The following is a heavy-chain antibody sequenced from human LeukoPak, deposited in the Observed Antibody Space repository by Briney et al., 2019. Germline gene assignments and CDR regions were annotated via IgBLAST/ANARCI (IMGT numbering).Heavy chain of an antibody. D-gene: IGHD3-22*01. Sequence: PGGSLRLSCAASGFTFSSYGIHWVRQAPGKGLEWVAAIAYDGSNKYYADSVKGRFTISRDNSKKTLYLQMNSLRAEDTAVYYCARDQGVVVHGKYHYYGMDVWGQGTTATVSS. CDR2: IAYDGSNK. CDR3: ARDQGVVVHGKYHYYGMDV. CDR1: GFTFSSYG. V-gene: IGHV3-30*03. J-gene: IGHJ6*02.